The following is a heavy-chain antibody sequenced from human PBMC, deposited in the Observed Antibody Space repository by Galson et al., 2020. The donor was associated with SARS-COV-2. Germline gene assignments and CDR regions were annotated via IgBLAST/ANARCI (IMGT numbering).Heavy chain of an antibody. CDR1: GYTLNELS. CDR3: ATARIVGATNWFDP. J-gene: IGHJ5*02. CDR2: FDPEDGET. V-gene: IGHV1-24*01. Sequence: ASVKVSCKVSGYTLNELSMHWVRQAPGKGLEWMGGFDPEDGETIYAQKFQGRVTMTEDTSTDTAYMELSSLRSEDTAVYYCATARIVGATNWFDPWGQGTLVTVSS. D-gene: IGHD1-26*01.